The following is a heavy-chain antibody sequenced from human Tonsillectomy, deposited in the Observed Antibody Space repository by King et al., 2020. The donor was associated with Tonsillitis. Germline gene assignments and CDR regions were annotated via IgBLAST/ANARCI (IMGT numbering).Heavy chain of an antibody. CDR3: AIDGNLRDAFDI. D-gene: IGHD1-1*01. Sequence: VQLVESGGGLVQPGGSLRLSCAASGFTFSSYSMNWVRQAPGKGLEWGSYIISSSSTIYYAASVKGRFTISRYNAKNSLNLQMNSLRDEDTAVYYCAIDGNLRDAFDIWGRGRMVSVSS. J-gene: IGHJ3*02. CDR1: GFTFSSYS. V-gene: IGHV3-48*02. CDR2: IISSSSTI.